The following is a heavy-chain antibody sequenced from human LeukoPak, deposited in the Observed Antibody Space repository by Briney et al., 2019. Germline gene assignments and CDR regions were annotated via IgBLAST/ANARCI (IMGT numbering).Heavy chain of an antibody. D-gene: IGHD5-12*01. CDR1: GYTFTSYG. J-gene: IGHJ6*03. CDR2: SSAYNGNT. Sequence: GASVKVSCKASGYTFTSYGISWFRQAPGHGLEWMGWSSAYNGNTNYAQKLQGRVTMTTDTSTSTAYMELRSLRSDDTAVYYCARDYGIVATIPLNYYYYYMDVWGKGTTVTISS. V-gene: IGHV1-18*01. CDR3: ARDYGIVATIPLNYYYYYMDV.